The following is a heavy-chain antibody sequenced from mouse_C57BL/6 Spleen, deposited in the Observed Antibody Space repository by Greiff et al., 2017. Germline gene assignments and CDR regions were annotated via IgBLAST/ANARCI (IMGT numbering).Heavy chain of an antibody. CDR1: GYAFSSSW. Sequence: QVQLKESGPELVKPGASVKISCKASGYAFSSSWMNWVKQRPGKGLEWIGRIYPGDGDTNYNGKFKGKATLTADKSSSTAYMQLSSLTSEDSAVYFCARTPVDYFDYWGQGTTLTVSS. D-gene: IGHD1-1*02. CDR2: IYPGDGDT. CDR3: ARTPVDYFDY. V-gene: IGHV1-82*01. J-gene: IGHJ2*01.